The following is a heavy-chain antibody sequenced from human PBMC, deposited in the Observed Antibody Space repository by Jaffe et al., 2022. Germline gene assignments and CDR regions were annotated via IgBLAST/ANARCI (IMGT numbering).Heavy chain of an antibody. CDR3: ARDLGLKNYDFVFDP. V-gene: IGHV1-2*06. J-gene: IGHJ5*02. D-gene: IGHD3-3*01. Sequence: QVQLVQSGAEVKKPGASVKVSCKASGYTFTGYYMHWVRQAPGQGLEWMGRINPNSGGTNYAQKFQGRVTMTRDTSISTAYMELSRLRSDDTAVYYCARDLGLKNYDFVFDPWGQGTLVTVSS. CDR2: INPNSGGT. CDR1: GYTFTGYY.